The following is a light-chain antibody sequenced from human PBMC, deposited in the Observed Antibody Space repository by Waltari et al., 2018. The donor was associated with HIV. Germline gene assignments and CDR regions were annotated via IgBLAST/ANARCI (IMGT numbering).Light chain of an antibody. V-gene: IGLV1-44*01. CDR1: SSNIGNYT. CDR3: AAWDDSLNGWV. J-gene: IGLJ3*02. Sequence: QSVLPQPPSASGTPAQRVPIPCSGSSSNIGNYTVNWYQHLPGTAPKPPIYSNNQRPSGFPDRFSGSKSGTSASLAISGLQSEDEADDYCAAWDDSLNGWVSVGGTKLTVL. CDR2: SNN.